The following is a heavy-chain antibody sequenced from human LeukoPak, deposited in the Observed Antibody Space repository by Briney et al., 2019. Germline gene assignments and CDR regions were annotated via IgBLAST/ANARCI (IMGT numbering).Heavy chain of an antibody. V-gene: IGHV4-39*07. Sequence: PSETLSLTCTVSGGSVSISSYYWGWIRQPPGKGLEWIGSIYYGGNTYYKPSLKSRVTISVDTSKNQFSLKLSSVTAADTAVYYCIREYSSSSTDRFDYWGQGTLVTVSS. CDR1: GGSVSISSYY. CDR3: IREYSSSSTDRFDY. D-gene: IGHD6-6*01. CDR2: IYYGGNT. J-gene: IGHJ4*02.